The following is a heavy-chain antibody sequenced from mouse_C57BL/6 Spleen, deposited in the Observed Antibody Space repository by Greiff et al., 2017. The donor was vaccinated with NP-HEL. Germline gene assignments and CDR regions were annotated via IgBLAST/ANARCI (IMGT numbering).Heavy chain of an antibody. CDR2: IYPGSGST. J-gene: IGHJ3*01. V-gene: IGHV1-55*01. Sequence: VQLQESGAELVKPGASVKMSCKASGYTFTSYWITWVKQRPGQGLEWIGDIYPGSGSTNYNEKFKSKATLTVDTSSSTAYMQLSSLTSEDSAVYYCARGGDGYYGYHWGFAYWGQGTLVTVSA. CDR1: GYTFTSYW. CDR3: ARGGDGYYGYHWGFAY. D-gene: IGHD2-3*01.